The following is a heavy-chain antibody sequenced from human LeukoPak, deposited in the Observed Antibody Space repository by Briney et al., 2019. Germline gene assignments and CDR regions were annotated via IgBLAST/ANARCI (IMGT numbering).Heavy chain of an antibody. J-gene: IGHJ4*02. V-gene: IGHV3-7*01. CDR3: AREGTHSSSWYEGPDY. Sequence: GGSLRLSCAASGFTFSSYWMSWVPQAPGKGLEWVANIKQDGSEKYYVDSVKGRFTISRDNAKNSLYLQMNSLRADDTAVYYCAREGTHSSSWYEGPDYWGQGTLVTVSS. D-gene: IGHD6-13*01. CDR1: GFTFSSYW. CDR2: IKQDGSEK.